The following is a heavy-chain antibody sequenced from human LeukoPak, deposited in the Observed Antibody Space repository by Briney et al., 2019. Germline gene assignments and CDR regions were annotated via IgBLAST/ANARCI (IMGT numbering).Heavy chain of an antibody. V-gene: IGHV1-18*01. D-gene: IGHD3-10*01. CDR3: ARDRSMIRGVKAFEY. J-gene: IGHJ4*02. CDR2: ISPYNGDT. CDR1: GGTFSSYA. Sequence: ASVKVSCKASGGTFSSYAITWVRQAPGQGLEWMGWISPYNGDTNYAQKFQGRVTMTTDTYTSTAYMELRSLRSDDTAVYYCARDRSMIRGVKAFEYWGQGTLVTVSS.